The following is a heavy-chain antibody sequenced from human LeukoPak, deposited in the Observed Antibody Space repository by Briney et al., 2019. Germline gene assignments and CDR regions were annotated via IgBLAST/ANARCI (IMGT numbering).Heavy chain of an antibody. CDR2: IYYSGST. D-gene: IGHD4-17*01. V-gene: IGHV4-59*01. Sequence: PSETLSLTCTVSGGSISSYYWSWIRQPPGKGLEWIGYIYYSGSTNYKPSLKSRVTISVDTSKNQFSLKLSSVTAADTAVYYCARDGQYDYGDYYFDSWGQGTLVTVSS. J-gene: IGHJ4*02. CDR1: GGSISSYY. CDR3: ARDGQYDYGDYYFDS.